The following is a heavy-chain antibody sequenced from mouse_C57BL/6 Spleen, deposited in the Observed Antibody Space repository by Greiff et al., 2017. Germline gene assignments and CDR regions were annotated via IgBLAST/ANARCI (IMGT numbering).Heavy chain of an antibody. CDR3: TRCYGYFDV. V-gene: IGHV6-3*01. Sequence: EVQLQESGGGLVQPGGSMKLSCVASGFTFSNYWMNWVRQSPEKGLEWVAQIRLKSDNYATHYAESVKGRFTISRDDYKSSVYLQMNNLRAEDTGIYYCTRCYGYFDVWGTGTTVTVSS. CDR2: IRLKSDNYAT. CDR1: GFTFSNYW. J-gene: IGHJ1*03.